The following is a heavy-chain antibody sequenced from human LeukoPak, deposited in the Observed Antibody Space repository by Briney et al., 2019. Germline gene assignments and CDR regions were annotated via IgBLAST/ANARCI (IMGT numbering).Heavy chain of an antibody. CDR2: ISPYNGNT. D-gene: IGHD6-13*01. Sequence: ASVKVSCKASGYTFINYGITWVRQAPGQGLEWMGWISPYNGNTKYLQKLQGRVTMTTDTSTSTAYMEVRSLRSDDTAVYYCAREGIAAAGTNWGQGTLVTVSS. J-gene: IGHJ4*02. CDR3: AREGIAAAGTN. CDR1: GYTFINYG. V-gene: IGHV1-18*01.